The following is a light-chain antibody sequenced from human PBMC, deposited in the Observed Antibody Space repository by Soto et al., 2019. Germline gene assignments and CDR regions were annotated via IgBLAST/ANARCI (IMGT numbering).Light chain of an antibody. Sequence: EILLTQSLDTLSLTPGERATLSCRASQTVSSNYLAWCQQRPGQAPRLLIYGASTRAAGIPDRFSGSGSGTDFTLTISRLEPEDFAVYYCQQYGSSRAFGQGSKV. CDR3: QQYGSSRA. CDR2: GAS. CDR1: QTVSSNY. J-gene: IGKJ1*01. V-gene: IGKV3-20*01.